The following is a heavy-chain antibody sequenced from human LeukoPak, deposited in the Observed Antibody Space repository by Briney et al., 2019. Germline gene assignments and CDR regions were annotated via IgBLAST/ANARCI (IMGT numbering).Heavy chain of an antibody. Sequence: PAETLSLTCTVSGGSISTYYWSWIRQPPGKGLEWMGYIYYSGSTNYNPSLHSRVSISVEPCKNQFSLKLNCVTAADTAVYYCGRGDTYYYGMDVWGQGRTVTVSS. V-gene: IGHV4-59*01. D-gene: IGHD5-18*01. CDR3: GRGDTYYYGMDV. CDR2: IYYSGST. CDR1: GGSISTYY. J-gene: IGHJ6*02.